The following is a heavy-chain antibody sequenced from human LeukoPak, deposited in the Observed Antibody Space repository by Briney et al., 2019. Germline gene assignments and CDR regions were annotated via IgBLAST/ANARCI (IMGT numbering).Heavy chain of an antibody. V-gene: IGHV1-69*13. CDR1: GGTFSSYA. D-gene: IGHD6-19*01. J-gene: IGHJ6*02. Sequence: VKVSCKASGGTFSSYAISWVRQAPGQGLEWMGGIIPIFGTANYAQKFQGRVTITADESTSTAYMELSSLRSEDTAVYYCATQAGYSSGWYGSYYYYYGMDVWGQGTSVTVSS. CDR2: IIPIFGTA. CDR3: ATQAGYSSGWYGSYYYYYGMDV.